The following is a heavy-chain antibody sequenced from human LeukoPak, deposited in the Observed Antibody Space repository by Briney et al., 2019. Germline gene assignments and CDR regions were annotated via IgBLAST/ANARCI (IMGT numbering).Heavy chain of an antibody. CDR2: IKPDGTTK. D-gene: IGHD6-13*01. CDR3: ARSIPYGTTWYGRSDY. CDR1: GFPFSSYS. V-gene: IGHV3-7*03. Sequence: GGSLRLSCAASGFPFSSYSMTWVRQAPGKGLEWVANIKPDGTTKFHVDSVKGRFTISRDNALNSLYLQMNSLRAEDTAIYYCARSIPYGTTWYGRSDYWGQGTLVTVSS. J-gene: IGHJ4*02.